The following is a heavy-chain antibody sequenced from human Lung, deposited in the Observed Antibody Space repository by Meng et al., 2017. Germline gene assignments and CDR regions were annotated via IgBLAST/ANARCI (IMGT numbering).Heavy chain of an antibody. CDR2: INHSGSA. Sequence: QPRLPPWGAVLLEPSETLSLSCVVSGGSFSDYYWSWIRPPPGKRLEWIGEINHSGSANYNTSLESRATISVDTSQNNLSLKRSSVTAADSAVYYCARGPTTMAHDFDYWGQGTLVTVSS. CDR3: ARGPTTMAHDFDY. CDR1: GGSFSDYY. D-gene: IGHD4-11*01. V-gene: IGHV4-34*01. J-gene: IGHJ4*02.